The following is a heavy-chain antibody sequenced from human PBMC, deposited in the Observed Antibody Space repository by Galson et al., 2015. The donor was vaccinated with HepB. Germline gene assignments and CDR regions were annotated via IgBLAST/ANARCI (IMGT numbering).Heavy chain of an antibody. CDR2: ISAYNGNT. D-gene: IGHD1-1*01. CDR1: GYTFTSYG. V-gene: IGHV1-18*01. Sequence: SVKVSCKASGYTFTSYGISWVRQAPGQGLEWMGWISAYNGNTNYAQKLQGRVNMTTDTSTSTAYMELRSLRSDDTAVYYCARSGKGGIYYYYYGMDVWGQATTVTVSS. J-gene: IGHJ6*02. CDR3: ARSGKGGIYYYYYGMDV.